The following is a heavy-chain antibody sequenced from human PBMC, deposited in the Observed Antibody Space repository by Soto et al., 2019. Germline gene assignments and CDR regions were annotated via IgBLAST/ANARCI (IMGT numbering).Heavy chain of an antibody. J-gene: IGHJ3*02. CDR2: IYYSGST. CDR1: GGSISSSSYY. CDR3: AIGIAGGGDAFDI. D-gene: IGHD6-13*01. V-gene: IGHV4-39*01. Sequence: SETLSLTCTVSGGSISSSSYYWGWIRQPPGKGLEWIGSIYYSGSTHYNPSLKSRVTISVDTSKNQFSLKLSSVTAADTAVYYCAIGIAGGGDAFDIWGQGTMVTVSS.